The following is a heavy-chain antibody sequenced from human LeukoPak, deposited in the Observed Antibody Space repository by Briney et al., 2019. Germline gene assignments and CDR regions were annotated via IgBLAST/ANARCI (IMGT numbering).Heavy chain of an antibody. D-gene: IGHD3-22*01. Sequence: GGSLRLSCAASGITFSSYGMNWVRQAPGKGLEWVSSITSSSSYIYYADSVKGRFTISRDNAKNSLFLQMNSLRVEDTAVYYCARHVVAVGFDYWGQGTLVTVSS. CDR1: GITFSSYG. CDR2: ITSSSSYI. V-gene: IGHV3-21*01. J-gene: IGHJ4*02. CDR3: ARHVVAVGFDY.